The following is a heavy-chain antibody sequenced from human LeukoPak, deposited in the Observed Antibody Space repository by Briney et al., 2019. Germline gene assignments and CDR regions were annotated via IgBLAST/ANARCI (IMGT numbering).Heavy chain of an antibody. Sequence: GESLKTSCKGSGYSFTSYWIGWVRQMPGKGLEWMGIIYPGDSDTRYSPSFQGQVTLSADKSISTAFLQWSSLKASDTAMYYCARQDERLQLGYWGQGTLVTVSS. CDR3: ARQDERLQLGY. CDR2: IYPGDSDT. CDR1: GYSFTSYW. D-gene: IGHD5-24*01. J-gene: IGHJ4*02. V-gene: IGHV5-51*01.